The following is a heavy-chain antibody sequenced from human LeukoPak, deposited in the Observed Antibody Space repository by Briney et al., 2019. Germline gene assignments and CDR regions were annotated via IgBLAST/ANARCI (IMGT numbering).Heavy chain of an antibody. CDR3: ARDGAYSSGWSVDRWDYYGMDV. J-gene: IGHJ6*04. V-gene: IGHV4-59*01. CDR2: IYYSGST. CDR1: GGSISSYY. D-gene: IGHD6-19*01. Sequence: SETLSLTCTASGGSISSYYWSWIRQPPGKGLEWIGYIYYSGSTNYNPSLKSRVTISVDTSKNQFSLKLSSVTAADTAVYYCARDGAYSSGWSVDRWDYYGMDVWGKGTTVTVSS.